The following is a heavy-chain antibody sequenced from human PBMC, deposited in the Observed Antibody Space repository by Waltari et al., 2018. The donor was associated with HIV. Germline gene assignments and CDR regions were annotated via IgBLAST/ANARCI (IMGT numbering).Heavy chain of an antibody. D-gene: IGHD2-15*01. CDR2: SIPVFGTT. CDR1: GGTFNNYA. V-gene: IGHV1-69*01. CDR3: ARMATVVDWYFDL. J-gene: IGHJ2*01. Sequence: QAQLVQSGAEVQKPGSSVKVSCKASGGTFNNYAITWVRQAPGQGLEWMGGSIPVFGTTNYAQKFQGRLTIIADESTSTGYMELSSLRSEDTAVYYCARMATVVDWYFDLWGRGTLVTVSS.